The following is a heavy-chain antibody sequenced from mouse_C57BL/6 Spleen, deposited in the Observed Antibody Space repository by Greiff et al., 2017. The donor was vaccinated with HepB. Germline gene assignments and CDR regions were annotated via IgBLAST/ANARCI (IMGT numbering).Heavy chain of an antibody. CDR3: ARWSTTASSYWYFDV. CDR1: GYTFTDYN. D-gene: IGHD1-2*01. Sequence: VQLQQSGPELVKPGASVKIPCKASGYTFTDYNMDWVKQSHGKSLEWIGDINPNNGGTIYNQKFKGKATLTVDKSSSTAYMELRSLTSEDTAVYYCARWSTTASSYWYFDVWGTGTTVTVSS. J-gene: IGHJ1*03. V-gene: IGHV1-18*01. CDR2: INPNNGGT.